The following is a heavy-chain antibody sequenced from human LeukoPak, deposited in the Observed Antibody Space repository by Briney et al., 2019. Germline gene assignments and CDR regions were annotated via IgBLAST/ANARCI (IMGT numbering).Heavy chain of an antibody. CDR3: ARADSSAWFD. Sequence: SETLSLNCNVSGGSISSYYGTWIRQPPGKGPEWIGYIYYTGSTNYNPSLESRVTISLDTSKNQFSLKLSSVNAADTAVYYCARADSSAWFDWGQGTLVTVSS. V-gene: IGHV4-59*01. CDR2: IYYTGST. D-gene: IGHD6-13*01. CDR1: GGSISSYY. J-gene: IGHJ4*02.